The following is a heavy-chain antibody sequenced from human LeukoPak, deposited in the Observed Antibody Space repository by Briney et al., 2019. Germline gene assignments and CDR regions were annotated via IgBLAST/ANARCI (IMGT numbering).Heavy chain of an antibody. CDR3: ASHKGF. CDR1: GGSISNNY. J-gene: IGHJ4*02. V-gene: IGHV4-59*01. CDR2: IYYSGST. Sequence: SETLSLTCTVSGGSISNNYWSWFRQPPGKGLEWIGYIYYSGSTNYNPSLKSRVTISVDASKSQFSLKLSSVTAADTAVYYCASHKGFWGQGTLVTVSS.